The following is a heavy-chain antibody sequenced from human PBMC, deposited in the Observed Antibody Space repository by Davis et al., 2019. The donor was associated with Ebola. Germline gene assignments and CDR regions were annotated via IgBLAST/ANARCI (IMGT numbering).Heavy chain of an antibody. CDR2: IKQDGSEK. CDR1: GFIFKNSI. CDR3: ARQVLDAFDI. J-gene: IGHJ3*02. Sequence: GGSLRLSCVASGFIFKNSIMSWVRQAPGKGLEWVANIKQDGSEKYYVDSVKGRFTISRDNAKNSLYLQMNSLRAEDTAVYYCARQVLDAFDIWGQGTMVTVSS. V-gene: IGHV3-7*03.